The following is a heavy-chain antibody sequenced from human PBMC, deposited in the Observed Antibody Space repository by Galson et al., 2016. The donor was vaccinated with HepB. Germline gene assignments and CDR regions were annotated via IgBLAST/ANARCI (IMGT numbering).Heavy chain of an antibody. J-gene: IGHJ6*02. D-gene: IGHD1-14*01. Sequence: SVKVSCKAFGFTFGDSGVQWLRQARGQRPQWIGWLVAGNSTPSDERSFQERVTITWYMSTSTTYMDMLSLGPEAPAVYFCVALGTAIPLGVWGQGTTVTVSS. CDR1: GFTFGDSG. V-gene: IGHV1-58*01. CDR2: LVAGNSTP. CDR3: VALGTAIPLGV.